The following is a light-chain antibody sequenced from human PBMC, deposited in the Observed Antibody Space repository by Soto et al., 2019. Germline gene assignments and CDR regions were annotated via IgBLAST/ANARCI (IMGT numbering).Light chain of an antibody. CDR1: QSIRSW. V-gene: IGKV1-5*01. J-gene: IGKJ1*01. CDR3: QQYNSYVWT. Sequence: DIQMTQSPSTLSASVGDRVTITCRASQSIRSWLAWYQQQQGKAPKVXIYDAYSLESGVPSRFSGSGAGTEFTLTISSLQPDDVATYYCQQYNSYVWTFGQGTKVDIK. CDR2: DAY.